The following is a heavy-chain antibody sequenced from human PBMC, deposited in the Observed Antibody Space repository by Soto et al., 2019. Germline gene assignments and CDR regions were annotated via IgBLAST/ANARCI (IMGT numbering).Heavy chain of an antibody. D-gene: IGHD3-22*01. J-gene: IGHJ5*02. CDR2: ISSSSSYT. CDR3: ARDEVVMKLYGWFDP. Sequence: PGGSLRLSCAASGFTFSDYYMSWIRQAPGKGLEWVSYISSSSSYTNYADSVKGRSTISRDNAKNSLYLQMSSLRAEDTAVYYCARDEVVMKLYGWFDPWGQGTLVTVSS. CDR1: GFTFSDYY. V-gene: IGHV3-11*06.